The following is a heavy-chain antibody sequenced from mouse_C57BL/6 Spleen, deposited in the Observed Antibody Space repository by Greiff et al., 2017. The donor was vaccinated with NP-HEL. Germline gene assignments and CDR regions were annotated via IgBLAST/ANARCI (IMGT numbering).Heavy chain of an antibody. D-gene: IGHD1-1*01. CDR2: ISSGSSTI. V-gene: IGHV5-17*01. Sequence: EVNVVESGGGLVKPGGSLKLSCAASGFTFSDYGMHWVRQAPEKGLEWVAYISSGSSTIYYADTVKGRFTISRDNAKNTLFLQMTSLRSEDTAMYYCARNYGSSYQAWFAYWGQGTLVTVSA. J-gene: IGHJ3*01. CDR3: ARNYGSSYQAWFAY. CDR1: GFTFSDYG.